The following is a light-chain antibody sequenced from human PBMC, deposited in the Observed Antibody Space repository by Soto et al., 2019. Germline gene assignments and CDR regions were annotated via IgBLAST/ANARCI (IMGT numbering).Light chain of an antibody. V-gene: IGLV2-14*03. J-gene: IGLJ1*01. CDR3: SSYTTRNTEV. CDR1: SSDVGAFNY. CDR2: DVT. Sequence: QSVLTQPASVSGSPGQSISISCIGTSSDVGAFNYVSWYQHHPGKAPQLIIYDVTSRPSGVSNRFSASKSGNTASLTISGLQAEDEADYYCSSYTTRNTEVFGXGTKVTVL.